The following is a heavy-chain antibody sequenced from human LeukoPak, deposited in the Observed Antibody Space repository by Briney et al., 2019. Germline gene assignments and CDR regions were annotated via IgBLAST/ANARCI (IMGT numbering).Heavy chain of an antibody. V-gene: IGHV3-23*01. CDR2: ISGSGGNT. J-gene: IGHJ4*02. D-gene: IGHD2-15*01. CDR1: GFTFSSYA. CDR3: AKDPVVRFYYFDY. Sequence: GGSLRLSCAASGFTFSSYAMTWVRQAPGKGLEWVPAISGSGGNTYYADSVKGRFTISRDNSKNTLYLQMNSLRAEDTAVYYCAKDPVVRFYYFDYWGQGTLVTVSS.